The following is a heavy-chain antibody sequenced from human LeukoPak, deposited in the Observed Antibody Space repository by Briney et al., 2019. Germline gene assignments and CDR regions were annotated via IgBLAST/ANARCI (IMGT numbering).Heavy chain of an antibody. CDR1: GFTFSDYY. D-gene: IGHD1-14*01. V-gene: IGHV3-11*04. CDR2: ISSSGSTI. Sequence: GGSLRLSCAASGFTFSDYYMSWIRRAPGKGLEWVSYISSSGSTIYYADSVKGRFTISRDNDKKSIYLQMDSLRDEDTAVYYCARGNRGLSPDYWGQGTLVIVSS. J-gene: IGHJ4*02. CDR3: ARGNRGLSPDY.